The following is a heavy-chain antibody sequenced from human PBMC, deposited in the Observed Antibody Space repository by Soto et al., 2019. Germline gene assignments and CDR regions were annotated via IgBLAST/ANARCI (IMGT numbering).Heavy chain of an antibody. D-gene: IGHD3-22*01. V-gene: IGHV3-33*01. CDR3: ASTRWYYDSSGYYPLGY. Sequence: GGSLRLSCAASGFTFSSYGMHWVRQAPGKGLEWVAVIWYDGSNKYYADSVKGRFTISRDNSKNTLYLQMNSLRAEDTAVYYCASTRWYYDSSGYYPLGYWGQGTLVTVSS. CDR1: GFTFSSYG. J-gene: IGHJ4*02. CDR2: IWYDGSNK.